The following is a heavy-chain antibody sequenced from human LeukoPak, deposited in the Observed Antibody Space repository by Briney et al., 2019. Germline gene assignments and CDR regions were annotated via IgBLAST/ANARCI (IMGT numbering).Heavy chain of an antibody. V-gene: IGHV4-59*08. CDR1: GGPLSIYY. CDR2: IYYSGST. Sequence: PSETLSLTCTVSGGPLSIYYWSWIRQPPGKGLEWIGYIYYSGSTNYNPSLKSRVTISVDTSKNQFSLKLSSVIGADTAVYYCGRVKGGYGSGSYYKDRAFDYWGQGTLVTVSS. J-gene: IGHJ4*02. D-gene: IGHD3-10*01. CDR3: GRVKGGYGSGSYYKDRAFDY.